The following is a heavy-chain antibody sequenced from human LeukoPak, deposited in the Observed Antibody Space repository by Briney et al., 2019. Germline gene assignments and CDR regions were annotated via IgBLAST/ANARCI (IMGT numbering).Heavy chain of an antibody. V-gene: IGHV3-20*04. CDR1: GFAFAEHG. D-gene: IGHD3/OR15-3a*01. Sequence: GSLRLSCSASGFAFAEHGMSWVRPVSGKGLEWVSGINWSGGSTGYADPLRGRFTISRDNSKNTLYLQMNSLRAEDTAVYYCAKHGPVDWGPVLDYWGRGTLVTVSS. J-gene: IGHJ4*02. CDR3: AKHGPVDWGPVLDY. CDR2: INWSGGST.